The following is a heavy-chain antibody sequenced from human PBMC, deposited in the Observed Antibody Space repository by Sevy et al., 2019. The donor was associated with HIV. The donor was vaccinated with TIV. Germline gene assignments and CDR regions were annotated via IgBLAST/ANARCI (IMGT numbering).Heavy chain of an antibody. J-gene: IGHJ6*02. D-gene: IGHD3-16*01. Sequence: GGSLRLSCAASGFTFSSYSMIWVRQAPGKGLEWVSYISSSSSTIYYADSVKGRFTISRDNAKNSLYLQMNSLRDEDTAVYYSARGPGGANTAKDYYYYGMDVWGQGTTVTVSS. CDR2: ISSSSSTI. CDR3: ARGPGGANTAKDYYYYGMDV. V-gene: IGHV3-48*02. CDR1: GFTFSSYS.